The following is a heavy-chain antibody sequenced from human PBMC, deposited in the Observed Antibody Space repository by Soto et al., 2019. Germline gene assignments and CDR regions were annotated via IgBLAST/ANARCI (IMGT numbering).Heavy chain of an antibody. V-gene: IGHV3-21*01. CDR2: ISSSSSYI. Sequence: GGSLRLSCAASGFTFSSYSMNWVRQAPGKGLEWVSSISSSSSYIYYADSVKGRFTISRDNAKNSLYLQMNSLRAEDTAVYYCAREPGYCSGGSCYPTLYYYYYGMDVWGQGTTVTVYS. J-gene: IGHJ6*02. D-gene: IGHD2-15*01. CDR3: AREPGYCSGGSCYPTLYYYYYGMDV. CDR1: GFTFSSYS.